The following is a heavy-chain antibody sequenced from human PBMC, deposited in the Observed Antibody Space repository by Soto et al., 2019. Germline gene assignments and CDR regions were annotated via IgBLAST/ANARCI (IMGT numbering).Heavy chain of an antibody. V-gene: IGHV4-38-2*02. CDR3: ARDRRYNWNYEPRGPRYYYYGMDV. Sequence: KPSETLSLTCAVSGYSISSGYYWGWIRQPPGKGLEWIGSIYHSGSTYYNPSPKSRVTISVDTSKNQFSLKLSSVTAADTAVYYCARDRRYNWNYEPRGPRYYYYGMDVWGQGTTVTVSS. CDR2: IYHSGST. CDR1: GYSISSGYY. J-gene: IGHJ6*02. D-gene: IGHD1-7*01.